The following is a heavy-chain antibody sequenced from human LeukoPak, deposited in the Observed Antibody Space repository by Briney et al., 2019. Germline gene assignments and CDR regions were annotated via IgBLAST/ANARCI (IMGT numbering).Heavy chain of an antibody. V-gene: IGHV1-69*13. CDR1: GGTFSSYA. CDR3: ARTLWSGYSYYYYYMDV. CDR2: IIPIFGTA. Sequence: GASVKVSCKASGGTFSSYAISWVRQAPGQGLEWMGGIIPIFGTANYAQKFQGRVTITADESTSTAYMELSSLRSEDTAVYYCARTLWSGYSYYYYYMDVWGKGTTVTVSS. D-gene: IGHD3-3*01. J-gene: IGHJ6*03.